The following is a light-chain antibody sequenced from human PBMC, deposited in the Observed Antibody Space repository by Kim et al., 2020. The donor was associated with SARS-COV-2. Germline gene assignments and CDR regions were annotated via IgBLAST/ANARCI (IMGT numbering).Light chain of an antibody. CDR1: QSVSNSY. CDR2: DAS. Sequence: LSAGERVTPSCRASQSVSNSYLAWHQQKPGQAPRLLIYDASSRATGIPDRFSGSGSGTDFTLTISRLEPEDFAVYYCQQYGDSPYTFGQGTKLEI. CDR3: QQYGDSPYT. J-gene: IGKJ2*01. V-gene: IGKV3-20*01.